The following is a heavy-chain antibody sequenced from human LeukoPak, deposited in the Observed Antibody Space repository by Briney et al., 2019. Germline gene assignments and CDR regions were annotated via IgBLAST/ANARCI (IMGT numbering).Heavy chain of an antibody. CDR1: GDSISSGGYS. V-gene: IGHV4-30-2*01. Sequence: KPSQTLSLTCAVSGDSISSGGYSWSWIRQPPGKGLEWIGYIYHSGSTYYNPSLKSRVTISVDRSKNQFSLKLSSVRAADTAVYYCARGDGYDSKFDYWGQGTLVTVSS. CDR3: ARGDGYDSKFDY. J-gene: IGHJ4*02. CDR2: IYHSGST. D-gene: IGHD3-22*01.